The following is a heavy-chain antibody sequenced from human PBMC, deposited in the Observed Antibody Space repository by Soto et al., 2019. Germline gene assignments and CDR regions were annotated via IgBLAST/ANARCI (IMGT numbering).Heavy chain of an antibody. Sequence: QMQLVESGGRGGASGGSLTLFCGASGYSLRYCRVLGVRGAPGGGVEGGGVMWLDGINTYYAESVKGRFIISRDNSRNTLYLQMSSLRAEDTALYFCAKNHNYPDFSGHYFGDGGFDSWGQGTLVTVSS. J-gene: IGHJ4*02. CDR2: MWLDGINT. V-gene: IGHV3-33*06. D-gene: IGHD3-22*01. CDR3: AKNHNYPDFSGHYFGDGGFDS. CDR1: GYSLRYCR.